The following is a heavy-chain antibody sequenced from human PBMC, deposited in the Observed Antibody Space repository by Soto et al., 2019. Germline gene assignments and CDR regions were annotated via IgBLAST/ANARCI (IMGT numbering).Heavy chain of an antibody. CDR1: GFTFTHYR. V-gene: IGHV3-74*01. CDR2: VNGDGSST. J-gene: IGHJ4*02. D-gene: IGHD1-7*01. Sequence: EVQLVESGGGLVQPGGSLRLSCAVSGFTFTHYRIHCVRQAPGKGLVWVSRVNGDGSSTNYADSVKGRFTISRDNARNTVYLQMNSLRAEDTAVYYCARAGDWNYVYDFWGQGTLVTVSS. CDR3: ARAGDWNYVYDF.